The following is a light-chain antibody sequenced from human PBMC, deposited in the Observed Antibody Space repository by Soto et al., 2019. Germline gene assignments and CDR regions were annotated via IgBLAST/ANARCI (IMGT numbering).Light chain of an antibody. J-gene: IGKJ3*01. CDR2: AAS. CDR3: QQADSFTT. CDR1: QDSGSW. Sequence: DIQMTQSPSSVSASVGDRVTITCRASQDSGSWLAWYQQRPGNAPKLLIYAASSWQSGVPSRFSGSGSGTDSTLISSSLQPEDFATSFCQQADSFTTFGPGTKVDVK. V-gene: IGKV1-12*01.